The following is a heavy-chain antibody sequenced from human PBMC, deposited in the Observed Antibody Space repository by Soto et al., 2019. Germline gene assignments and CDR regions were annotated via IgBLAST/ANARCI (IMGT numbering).Heavy chain of an antibody. CDR1: GGTFSSYA. V-gene: IGHV1-69*13. CDR3: ARDKRVGYSGYDGGYYYYGMDV. D-gene: IGHD5-12*01. J-gene: IGHJ6*02. CDR2: IIPIFGTA. Sequence: SVKVSCKASGGTFSSYAISWVRQAPGQGLEWMGGIIPIFGTANYAQKFQGRVTITADESTSTAYMELSSLRSEDTAVYYCARDKRVGYSGYDGGYYYYGMDVWGQGTTVTVSS.